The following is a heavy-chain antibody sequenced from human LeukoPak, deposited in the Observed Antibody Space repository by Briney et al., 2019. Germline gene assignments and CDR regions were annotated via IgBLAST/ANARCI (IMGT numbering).Heavy chain of an antibody. V-gene: IGHV3-30*18. CDR3: AKDHPYHY. Sequence: GGSLRLSCAASGFSFSSYGMHWVRQAPGKGLEWVAVISYDGSNKYYADSVKGRFTISRDNSKNTLYLQMNSLRAEDTAVYYCAKDHPYHYWGQGTLVTVSS. J-gene: IGHJ4*02. CDR2: ISYDGSNK. CDR1: GFSFSSYG.